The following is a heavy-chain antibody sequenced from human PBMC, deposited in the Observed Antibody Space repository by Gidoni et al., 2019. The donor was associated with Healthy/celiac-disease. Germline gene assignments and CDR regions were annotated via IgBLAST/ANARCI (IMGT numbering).Heavy chain of an antibody. Sequence: QVQLVESGGGVVQPGRSLRLSCAASGFSFSSYPMHWLRQAPGKGLEWVAVISYDGSNKYYADSVKGRFTISRDNSKNTLYLQMNSLRAEDTAVYYCARVAGAYYYDSRGKQTLAPYYFDYWGQGTLVTVSS. V-gene: IGHV3-30-3*01. J-gene: IGHJ4*02. D-gene: IGHD3-22*01. CDR1: GFSFSSYP. CDR3: ARVAGAYYYDSRGKQTLAPYYFDY. CDR2: ISYDGSNK.